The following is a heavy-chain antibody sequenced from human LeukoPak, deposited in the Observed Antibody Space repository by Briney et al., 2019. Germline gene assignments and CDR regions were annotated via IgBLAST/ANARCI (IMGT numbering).Heavy chain of an antibody. J-gene: IGHJ4*02. CDR3: ARDRGDYGGPDY. V-gene: IGHV4-4*07. CDR2: IYTTGGT. D-gene: IGHD4-23*01. CDR1: GGSISSYY. Sequence: SETLSLTCTVSGGSISSYYWSWIRQPAGKGLEWIGRIYTTGGTNYNPSLKSRVTISVDTSKNQFSQKLGSVTAADTAVYYCARDRGDYGGPDYWGRGTLVTVSS.